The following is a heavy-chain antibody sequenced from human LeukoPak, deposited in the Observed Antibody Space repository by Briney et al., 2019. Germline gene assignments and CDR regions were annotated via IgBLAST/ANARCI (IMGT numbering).Heavy chain of an antibody. CDR3: ARDYLEVELRILPWFDL. J-gene: IGHJ5*02. V-gene: IGHV3-30*01. D-gene: IGHD1-7*01. Sequence: GRSLRLSCAASGFTFSSYAMHWVRQAPGKGLEWVAVISYDGSNKHYADSVKGRFTISRDNSKNTLYLQMNSLRAEDTAVYYCARDYLEVELRILPWFDLWGQGTLVTVSS. CDR2: ISYDGSNK. CDR1: GFTFSSYA.